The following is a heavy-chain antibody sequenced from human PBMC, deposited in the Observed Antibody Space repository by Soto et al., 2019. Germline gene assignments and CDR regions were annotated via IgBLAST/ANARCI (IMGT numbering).Heavy chain of an antibody. Sequence: LGHGLEWVSGISGSGDNTYYADSVKGRFTISRDNSKNTLYLQMYSLRAEDMAVYYCAKGGGRRGSFNTSLGIRGQGT. V-gene: IGHV3-23*01. D-gene: IGHD1-26*01. CDR3: AKGGGRRGSFNTSLGI. CDR2: ISGSGDNT. J-gene: IGHJ4*02.